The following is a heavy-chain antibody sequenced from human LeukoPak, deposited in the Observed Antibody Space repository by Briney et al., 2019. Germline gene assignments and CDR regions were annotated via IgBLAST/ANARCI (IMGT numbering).Heavy chain of an antibody. D-gene: IGHD2-2*02. CDR2: GTYDGSNK. CDR1: GYTFSSYG. J-gene: IGHJ5*02. CDR3: AALGYCSSTSCYKREKDWFDP. V-gene: IGHV3-30*03. Sequence: GGSLRLSCAASGYTFSSYGMYWGRQAPAKGLEWVALGTYDGSNKYHADSVKGRCTVSRDNSKNTLYLQMNNLRAEDTAVYYCAALGYCSSTSCYKREKDWFDPWGQGTLVTVSS.